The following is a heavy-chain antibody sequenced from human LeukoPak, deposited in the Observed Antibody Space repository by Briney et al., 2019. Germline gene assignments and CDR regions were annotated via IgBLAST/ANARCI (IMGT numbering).Heavy chain of an antibody. CDR3: ARSSNLHYFDY. V-gene: IGHV6-1*01. CDR1: GDSVSNNSAI. Sequence: SQTLSHTCAISGDSVSNNSAIWIWIRQSPSRGLQWLGRTYYRSKWHNDYAVSVKSRITLNVDTSKNQFSLQLNSVTPEDTAVYYCARSSNLHYFDYWGQGTQVTVSS. J-gene: IGHJ4*02. CDR2: TYYRSKWHN.